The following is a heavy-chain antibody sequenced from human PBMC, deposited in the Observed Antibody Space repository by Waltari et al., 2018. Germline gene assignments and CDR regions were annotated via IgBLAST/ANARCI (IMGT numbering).Heavy chain of an antibody. V-gene: IGHV1-69*12. CDR2: ISPIFGTP. CDR3: ARRKLGFAFDV. CDR1: GGTFGSYS. J-gene: IGHJ3*01. D-gene: IGHD1-26*01. Sequence: QVHLVQSGAEVKKPGSSMKVSCKASGGTFGSYSVAWVRQAAGQGLEWLGGISPIFGTPQYAQKFQGRVTLTADASTTTAYLELSGLNSEDTAIYYCARRKLGFAFDVWGQGTPVIVSS.